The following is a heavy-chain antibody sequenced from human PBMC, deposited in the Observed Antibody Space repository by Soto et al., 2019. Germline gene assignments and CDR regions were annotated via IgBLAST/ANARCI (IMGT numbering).Heavy chain of an antibody. D-gene: IGHD2-15*01. V-gene: IGHV3-30*18. CDR3: AKDGGGVAATPVTYYYYGMDV. CDR2: ISYDGSNK. J-gene: IGHJ6*02. CDR1: GFTFSSYG. Sequence: GGSLRLSCAASGFTFSSYGMHWVRQAPGKGLEWVAVISYDGSNKYYADSVKGRLTISRDNSKNTLYLQMNSLRAEDTAVYYCAKDGGGVAATPVTYYYYGMDVWGQGTTVTVSS.